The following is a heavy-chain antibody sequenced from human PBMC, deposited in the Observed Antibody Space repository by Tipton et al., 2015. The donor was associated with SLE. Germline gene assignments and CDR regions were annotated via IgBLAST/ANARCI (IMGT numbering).Heavy chain of an antibody. V-gene: IGHV4-59*04. CDR2: RCYTGST. CDR1: GASFSSYF. J-gene: IGHJ4*02. Sequence: TLSLTCDVSGASFSSYFHSWIRQSPGKGLEWIGSRCYTGSTYYDPSLESRVIMSVDASKNQFSLRLSSVTAADTAVYYCARSPSSGWEYYFDYWGQGTQVTVSS. D-gene: IGHD6-19*01. CDR3: ARSPSSGWEYYFDY.